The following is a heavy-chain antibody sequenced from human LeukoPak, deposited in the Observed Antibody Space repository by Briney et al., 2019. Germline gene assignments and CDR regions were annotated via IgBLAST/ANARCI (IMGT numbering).Heavy chain of an antibody. CDR3: ARDLAYSRLDY. D-gene: IGHD5-18*01. Sequence: GGSLRLSCAVSGLTISSSWMDWVRQAPGKGLEWVASINPDGNKKYSADSVKGRFTISRDNAENSLYLQMNSLRVEDTAFYYCARDLAYSRLDYWGQGMLVTVSS. J-gene: IGHJ4*02. V-gene: IGHV3-7*01. CDR1: GLTISSSW. CDR2: INPDGNKK.